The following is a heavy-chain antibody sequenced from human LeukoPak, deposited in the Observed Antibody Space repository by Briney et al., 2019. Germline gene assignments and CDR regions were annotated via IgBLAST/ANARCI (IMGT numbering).Heavy chain of an antibody. CDR2: VSSSGENT. Sequence: PGGSLRLSCAASAFTFSSSGMAWVRQAPGKGVEWGSTVSSSGENTYYAVSVRGRFTISRDNSKNTLYLQMNSLRAEDTAVYYCAKGAYYDLWGQGTLVTVSS. V-gene: IGHV3-23*01. D-gene: IGHD3-22*01. CDR3: AKGAYYDL. CDR1: AFTFSSSG. J-gene: IGHJ4*02.